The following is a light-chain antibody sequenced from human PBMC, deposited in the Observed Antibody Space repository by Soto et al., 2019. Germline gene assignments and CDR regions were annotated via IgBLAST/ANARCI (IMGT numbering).Light chain of an antibody. CDR1: QSVSSN. Sequence: EIVMTQSPATLSVSPGERATLSCRASQSVSSNLAWYQQKPGQAPRLLIYGASTRATGIPARFSGSGSGTEFTLTISSLQSEDFAVYYCQHYNHWPPRDTFGQGTKREIK. J-gene: IGKJ2*01. V-gene: IGKV3-15*01. CDR2: GAS. CDR3: QHYNHWPPRDT.